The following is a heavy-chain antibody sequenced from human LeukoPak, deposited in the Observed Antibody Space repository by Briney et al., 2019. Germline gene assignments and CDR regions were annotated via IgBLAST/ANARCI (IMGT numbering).Heavy chain of an antibody. CDR2: IIPIFGTA. CDR3: ARESANYGGKWIHDAFDI. J-gene: IGHJ3*02. Sequence: SVKVSCKASGGTFSSYAISWVRQAPGQGLEWMGGIIPIFGTANYAQKFQGRVTITADESTSTAYKELSSLRSEDTAVYYCARESANYGGKWIHDAFDIWGQGTMVTVSS. V-gene: IGHV1-69*13. CDR1: GGTFSSYA. D-gene: IGHD4-23*01.